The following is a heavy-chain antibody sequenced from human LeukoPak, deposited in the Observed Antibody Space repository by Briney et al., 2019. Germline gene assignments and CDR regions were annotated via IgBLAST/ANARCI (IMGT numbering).Heavy chain of an antibody. J-gene: IGHJ5*02. CDR2: IYTSGST. V-gene: IGHV4-61*02. D-gene: IGHD6-13*01. Sequence: SETLSLTCTVSGGSISSGSYYWSWIRQPAGKGLEWIGRIYTSGSTNYNPSLKSRVTISVDTSKNQFSLKLSSVTAADTAVYYCARGRFTGSSSWYSLGRNWFDPWGQGTLVTVSS. CDR3: ARGRFTGSSSWYSLGRNWFDP. CDR1: GGSISSGSYY.